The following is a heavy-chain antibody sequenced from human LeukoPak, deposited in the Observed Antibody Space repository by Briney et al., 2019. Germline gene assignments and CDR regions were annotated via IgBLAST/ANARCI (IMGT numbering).Heavy chain of an antibody. Sequence: GGSLRLSCAASGFTFSSYWMSWVRQAPGKGLEWVANIKQDGSEKYYVDSVKGRFTISRDNAKNTLYLQMNSLGAEGTAVYYCARTRDIVVVPVAPFDYWGQGTLVTVSS. J-gene: IGHJ4*02. V-gene: IGHV3-7*01. CDR3: ARTRDIVVVPVAPFDY. CDR1: GFTFSSYW. CDR2: IKQDGSEK. D-gene: IGHD2-2*01.